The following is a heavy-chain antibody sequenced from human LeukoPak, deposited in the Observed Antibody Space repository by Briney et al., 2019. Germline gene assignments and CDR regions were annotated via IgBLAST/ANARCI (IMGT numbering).Heavy chain of an antibody. CDR1: GYTFTSYD. D-gene: IGHD3-10*01. Sequence: ASVKVSCKASGYTFTSYDINWVRQATGQGLEWMGWMNPNSGNTGYAQKFQGRVTMTRNTSISTAYMELSSLRSEDTAVYYCARDLLLWFGELAGYWGQGTLVTVSS. CDR2: MNPNSGNT. V-gene: IGHV1-8*01. CDR3: ARDLLLWFGELAGY. J-gene: IGHJ4*02.